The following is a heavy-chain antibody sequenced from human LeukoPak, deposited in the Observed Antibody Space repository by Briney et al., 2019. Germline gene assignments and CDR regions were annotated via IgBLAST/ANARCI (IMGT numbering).Heavy chain of an antibody. CDR3: ARLSRGDVVVVPATIDY. J-gene: IGHJ4*02. Sequence: GGSLRLSCAASGFTFDDYAMHWVRQAPGKDLEWVSGISWNSGSLGYADSVKGRFTTSRDNAKNSLYLQMNSLRAEDTAVYYCARLSRGDVVVVPATIDYWGQGTLVTVSS. CDR1: GFTFDDYA. CDR2: ISWNSGSL. D-gene: IGHD2-2*02. V-gene: IGHV3-9*01.